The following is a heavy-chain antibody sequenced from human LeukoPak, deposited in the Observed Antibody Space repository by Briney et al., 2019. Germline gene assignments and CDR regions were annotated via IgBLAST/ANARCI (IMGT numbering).Heavy chain of an antibody. V-gene: IGHV4-39*01. J-gene: IGHJ5*02. CDR1: RGSVSSSSYY. CDR3: ARHEYSGSYYGLSWFDP. D-gene: IGHD1-26*01. Sequence: PSETLSLTCTVSRGSVSSSSYYWGWIRQPPGKGLEWIGSIYYNEYTYYNPSLKSRVTISVDTSKNQFSLKLSSVTAAGTAVYYCARHEYSGSYYGLSWFDPWGPGTLVTVSS. CDR2: IYYNEYT.